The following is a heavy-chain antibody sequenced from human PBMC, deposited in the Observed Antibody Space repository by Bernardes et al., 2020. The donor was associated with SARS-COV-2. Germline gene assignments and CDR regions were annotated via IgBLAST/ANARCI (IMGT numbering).Heavy chain of an antibody. CDR1: GGSIISSSYY. D-gene: IGHD2-2*02. V-gene: IGHV4-39*01. CDR3: ARLYDSRYYYYGMDV. J-gene: IGHJ6*02. CDR2: IYYSGST. Sequence: TLSLTCNVSGGSIISSSYYWGWIRQPPGKGLEWIGSIYYSGSTYYNPSLKSRVTISVDTSKNQFSLKLSSVTAADTAVYYCARLYDSRYYYYGMDVWGQGTTVTVSS.